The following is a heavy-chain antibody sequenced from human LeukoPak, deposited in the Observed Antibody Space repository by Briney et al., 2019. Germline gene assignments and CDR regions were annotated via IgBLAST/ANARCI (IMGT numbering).Heavy chain of an antibody. CDR1: GGSISSGGYS. V-gene: IGHV4-30-2*01. CDR2: IYHSGST. CDR3: ARSSSWGDAFDI. D-gene: IGHD6-13*01. Sequence: SETLSLTCAVSGGSISSGGYSWSWIRQPPGKGLEWIGYIYHSGSTYYNPSLKSRVTISVDRSKNQFSLKLSSVTAADTAVYYCARSSSWGDAFDIWGQGTMVTVSS. J-gene: IGHJ3*02.